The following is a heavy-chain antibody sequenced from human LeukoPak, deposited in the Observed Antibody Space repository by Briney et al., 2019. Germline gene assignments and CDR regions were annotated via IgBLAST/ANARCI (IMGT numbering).Heavy chain of an antibody. V-gene: IGHV1-18*01. CDR2: ISAYNGNT. Sequence: ASVKVSCKASGYTFTSYGISWVRQAPGQGLEWMGWISAYNGNTNYAQNFQGRVTMTTDTSTTTAYMELRRLTPDDTAMYYCARLQELGHRDPDSWGQGTLVTVSS. J-gene: IGHJ4*02. CDR1: GYTFTSYG. CDR3: ARLQELGHRDPDS. D-gene: IGHD6-13*01.